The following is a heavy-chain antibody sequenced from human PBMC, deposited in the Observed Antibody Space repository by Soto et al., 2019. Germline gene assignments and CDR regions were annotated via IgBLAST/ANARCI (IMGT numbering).Heavy chain of an antibody. V-gene: IGHV4-61*05. CDR3: ARAMGDWGTYYEYYGFEV. CDR2: FYDRGAT. Sequence: LSFTCLFSVGSFRAPQSNCNGGGLRRPPGKGLDWMGSFYDRGATNYNPYLGSRLTISVDTSKNQCCLNVSSVTAADTAVYYCARAMGDWGTYYEYYGFEVWGQGTTV. D-gene: IGHD3-16*01. CDR1: VGSFRAPQSNCN. J-gene: IGHJ6*02.